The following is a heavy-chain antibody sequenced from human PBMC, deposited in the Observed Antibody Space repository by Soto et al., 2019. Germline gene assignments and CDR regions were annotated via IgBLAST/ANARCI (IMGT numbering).Heavy chain of an antibody. J-gene: IGHJ6*02. CDR1: GHTFTSYY. V-gene: IGHV1-46*01. D-gene: IGHD3-9*01. Sequence: ASVKVSCKASGHTFTSYYMHWVRQAPGQGLEWIGIINLSAGSTSYAQKFQGRVTITRDTSTSTVYMDMSSLGSEDTAVYYCARSHTDILTNYSYSMDVWGQGTTVTVSS. CDR2: INLSAGST. CDR3: ARSHTDILTNYSYSMDV.